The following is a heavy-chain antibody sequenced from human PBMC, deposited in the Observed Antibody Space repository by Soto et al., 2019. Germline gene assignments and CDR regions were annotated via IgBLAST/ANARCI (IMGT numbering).Heavy chain of an antibody. J-gene: IGHJ4*02. CDR2: ISGSGGST. CDR3: AKDELFGELPPYYFDY. D-gene: IGHD3-10*02. CDR1: GFTFSSYA. V-gene: IGHV3-23*01. Sequence: PGGSLRLSCAASGFTFSSYAMSWVRQAPGKGLEWVSAISGSGGSTYYAGSVKGRFTISRDNSKNTLYLQMNSLRAEDTAVYYCAKDELFGELPPYYFDYWGQGTLVTVSS.